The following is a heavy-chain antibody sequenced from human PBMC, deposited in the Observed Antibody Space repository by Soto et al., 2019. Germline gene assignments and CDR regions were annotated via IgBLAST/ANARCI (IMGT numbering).Heavy chain of an antibody. D-gene: IGHD6-13*01. J-gene: IGHJ4*02. Sequence: GGSLRLSCADSGFTFSSYWMSWVRQAPGRGLEWVANINQDGSTKYYVDSVKGRFTISRDNTKSSLFLQMNSLRADDTAVYYCVRAIAAAGSYWGQGTLVTVSS. V-gene: IGHV3-7*04. CDR2: INQDGSTK. CDR1: GFTFSSYW. CDR3: VRAIAAAGSY.